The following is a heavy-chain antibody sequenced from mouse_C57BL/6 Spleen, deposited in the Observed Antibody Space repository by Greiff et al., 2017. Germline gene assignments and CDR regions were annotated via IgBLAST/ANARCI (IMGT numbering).Heavy chain of an antibody. D-gene: IGHD1-1*01. CDR3: ARGDLSHFDY. V-gene: IGHV3-6*01. CDR2: ISYDGSN. Sequence: EVQLQQSGPGLVKPSQSLSLTCSVTGYSITSGYYWNWIRQFPGNKLEWMGYISYDGSNNYNPSLKNRISITRDTSKNQFFLKLNSVTTEDTATYYCARGDLSHFDYWGQGTTLTVSS. J-gene: IGHJ2*01. CDR1: GYSITSGYY.